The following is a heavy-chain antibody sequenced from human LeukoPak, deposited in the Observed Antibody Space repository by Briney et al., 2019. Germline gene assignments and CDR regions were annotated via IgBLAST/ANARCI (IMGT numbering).Heavy chain of an antibody. CDR3: ARYIRFLEWPINYYCYYGMDV. D-gene: IGHD3-3*01. CDR1: GYTFTSYD. CDR2: MNPNSGNT. Sequence: ASVKVSCKASGYTFTSYDINWVRQATGQGLEWMGWMNPNSGNTGYAQKFQGRVTMTRNTSISTAYMELSSLRSEDTAVYYCARYIRFLEWPINYYCYYGMDVWGQGTTVTVSS. J-gene: IGHJ6*02. V-gene: IGHV1-8*01.